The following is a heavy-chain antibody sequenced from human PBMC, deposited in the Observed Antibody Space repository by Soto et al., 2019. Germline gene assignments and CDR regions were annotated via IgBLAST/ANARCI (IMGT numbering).Heavy chain of an antibody. Sequence: ESGGGLVQPGGSLRLSCAASGFTFSSYDMHWVRQATGKGLEWVSAIGTAGDTYYPGSVKGRFTISRENAKNSLYLQMNSLRAGDTAVYYCARGPGGVVVPAAPYMDVWGKGTTVTVSS. CDR1: GFTFSSYD. J-gene: IGHJ6*03. D-gene: IGHD2-2*01. CDR2: IGTAGDT. CDR3: ARGPGGVVVPAAPYMDV. V-gene: IGHV3-13*01.